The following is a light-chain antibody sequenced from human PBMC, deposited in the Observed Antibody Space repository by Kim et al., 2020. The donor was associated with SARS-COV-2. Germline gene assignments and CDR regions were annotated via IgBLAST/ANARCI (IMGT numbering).Light chain of an antibody. CDR1: QCVSSSY. CDR3: QQYGSSPLYT. V-gene: IGKV3-20*01. J-gene: IGKJ2*01. CDR2: GAS. Sequence: SPGERATLSCRASQCVSSSYLAWYQQKPGQAPRLLIYGASSRATCIPDRFSGSGSGTVFTLTISRLEPEDFAVYYCQQYGSSPLYTFGQGTKLEI.